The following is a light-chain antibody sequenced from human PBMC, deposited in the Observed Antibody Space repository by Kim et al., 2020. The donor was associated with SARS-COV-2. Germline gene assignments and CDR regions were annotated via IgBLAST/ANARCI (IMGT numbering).Light chain of an antibody. Sequence: DIQMTQSPSSLSAYVGDRVTINCRASQSISTFLNWYQQKPGRAPKLLIYDASSLQSGVPSRFSGSGSGTEFTLTISSLQPEDFATYYCQQSYITPAYTFGQGTKLEIK. V-gene: IGKV1-39*01. CDR1: QSISTF. CDR2: DAS. J-gene: IGKJ2*01. CDR3: QQSYITPAYT.